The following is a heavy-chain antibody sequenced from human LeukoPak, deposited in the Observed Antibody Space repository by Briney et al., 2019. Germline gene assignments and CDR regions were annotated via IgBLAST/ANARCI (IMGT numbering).Heavy chain of an antibody. CDR1: GGTFSSYA. Sequence: SVKVSCKASGGTFSSYAISWVRQAPGQGLEWMGRIIPILGMANYAQKFQGRVTITADKSTSTAYMELSSLRSEDTAVYYCARDPPRRDGYNYFDYWGQGTLVTVSS. V-gene: IGHV1-69*04. CDR3: ARDPPRRDGYNYFDY. D-gene: IGHD5-24*01. J-gene: IGHJ4*02. CDR2: IIPILGMA.